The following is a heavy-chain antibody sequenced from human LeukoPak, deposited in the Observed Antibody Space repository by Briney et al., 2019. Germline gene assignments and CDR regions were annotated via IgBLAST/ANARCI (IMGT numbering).Heavy chain of an antibody. J-gene: IGHJ5*02. CDR1: GGSVSSGSYY. D-gene: IGHD6-13*01. CDR3: ARGRYSSSWSYNWFDP. CDR2: INHSGST. Sequence: SETLSLTCTVSGGSVSSGSYYWSWIRQPPGKGLEWIGEINHSGSTNYNPSLKSRVTISVDTSKNQFSLKLSSVTAADTAVYYCARGRYSSSWSYNWFDPWGQGTLVTVSS. V-gene: IGHV4-39*07.